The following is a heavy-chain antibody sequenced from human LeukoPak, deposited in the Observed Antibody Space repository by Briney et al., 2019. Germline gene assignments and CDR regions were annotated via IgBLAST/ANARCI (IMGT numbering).Heavy chain of an antibody. D-gene: IGHD7-27*01. CDR1: GFTFSNAW. V-gene: IGHV3-15*07. CDR2: IKSETNGGTA. J-gene: IGHJ4*02. CDR3: TTNPGTWGDF. Sequence: GGSLRLSCKASGFTFSNAWMNWVRQAPGKGLEWVAHIKSETNGGTADYAAAVGGRFTISRDDSKNTLYLQMNSLKIEDTAVYFCTTNPGTWGDFWGQGSLVTVSS.